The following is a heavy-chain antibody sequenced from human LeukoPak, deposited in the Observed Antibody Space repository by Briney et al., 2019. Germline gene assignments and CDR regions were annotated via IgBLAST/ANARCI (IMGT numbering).Heavy chain of an antibody. J-gene: IGHJ6*02. CDR3: ARDEGGIAVVKTQDYYYYYGMDV. Sequence: ASVKVSCKASGYTFTSYYMHWVRQAPGQGLEWMGIINPSGGSTSYAQKFQGRVTITADESTSTAYMELSSLRSEDTAVYYCARDEGGIAVVKTQDYYYYYGMDVWGQGTTVTVSS. CDR2: INPSGGST. V-gene: IGHV1-46*01. D-gene: IGHD6-19*01. CDR1: GYTFTSYY.